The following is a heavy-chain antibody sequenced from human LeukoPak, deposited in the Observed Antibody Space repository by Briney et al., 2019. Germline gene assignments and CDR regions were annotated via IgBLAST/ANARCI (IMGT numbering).Heavy chain of an antibody. J-gene: IGHJ6*02. V-gene: IGHV1-46*01. CDR1: GYTLTSYY. Sequence: ASVKVSCKASGYTLTSYYIHWVRQAPGQGLEWMGIINPSGGSTSYAQKFQGRVTMTRDTSTSTVYMELSSLRSEDTAVYYCARGLRGYYYGMDVWGQGTTVTVSS. CDR2: INPSGGST. CDR3: ARGLRGYYYGMDV.